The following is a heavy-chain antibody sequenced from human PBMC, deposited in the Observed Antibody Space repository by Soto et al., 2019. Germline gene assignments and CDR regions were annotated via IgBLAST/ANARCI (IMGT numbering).Heavy chain of an antibody. J-gene: IGHJ4*01. CDR1: GFTFSSYW. V-gene: IGHV3-15*05. CDR2: IKSKALGGTT. D-gene: IGHD3-22*01. Sequence: GGSLRLSCAASGFTFSSYWIHWVRQAPGKGLVWVGRIKSKALGGTTDFAAPVRGRFAITRDDSRNVAYMQMNSLYTEDTGVYYCTTDSYSTMIEARFDYWGHGTLVTVSS. CDR3: TTDSYSTMIEARFDY.